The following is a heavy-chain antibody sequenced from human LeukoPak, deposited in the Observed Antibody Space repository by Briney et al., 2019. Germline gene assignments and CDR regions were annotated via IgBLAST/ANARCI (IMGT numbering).Heavy chain of an antibody. Sequence: PGGSLRLSCEGSGFTFSDYGLHWVRQAPGRGLEWVALIWYDGSHTYYADSVKGRFTISRDNSKNTLYLQMNSLRAEGTALYHCARNPVRNAYYRDSTRYWGQGTLVTVSS. V-gene: IGHV3-33*01. CDR3: ARNPVRNAYYRDSTRY. D-gene: IGHD3-16*01. CDR1: GFTFSDYG. CDR2: IWYDGSHT. J-gene: IGHJ4*02.